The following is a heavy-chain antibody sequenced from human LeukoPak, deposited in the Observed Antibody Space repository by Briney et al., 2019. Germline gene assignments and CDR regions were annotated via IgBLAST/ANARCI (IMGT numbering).Heavy chain of an antibody. CDR3: ARAKQRWLQFGAFDI. V-gene: IGHV3-53*01. D-gene: IGHD5-24*01. CDR2: IYSGGST. CDR1: GFTDSSNY. J-gene: IGHJ3*02. Sequence: PGGSLRLSCAASGFTDSSNYMSWVRQAPGKGLEWVSVIYSGGSTYYADSVKGRFTISRDNSKNTLYLQMNSLRAEDTAVYYCARAKQRWLQFGAFDIWGQGTMVTVSS.